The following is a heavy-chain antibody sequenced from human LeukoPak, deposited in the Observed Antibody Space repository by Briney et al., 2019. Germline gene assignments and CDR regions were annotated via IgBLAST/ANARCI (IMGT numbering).Heavy chain of an antibody. CDR2: IYTSGST. J-gene: IGHJ4*02. V-gene: IGHV4-4*07. Sequence: SETLSLTCTVSGGSISSYYWSWIRQPAGKGLEWIGRIYTSGSTNYNPSLKSRVTMSVDTSKNQFSLKLSSVTAADTAVHYCARESGGFGVAYMVDYWGQGTLVTVSS. CDR1: GGSISSYY. CDR3: ARESGGFGVAYMVDY. D-gene: IGHD3-3*01.